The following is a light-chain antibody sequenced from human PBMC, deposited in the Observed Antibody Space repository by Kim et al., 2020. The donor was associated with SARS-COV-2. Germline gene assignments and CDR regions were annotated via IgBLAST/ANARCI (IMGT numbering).Light chain of an antibody. J-gene: IGLJ1*01. V-gene: IGLV1-40*01. Sequence: RVTISCTGSSSNNVENNDVHWYQQLPGTPPKLLIYANIDRPSGIPDRFSGSKSGTSASLAITGLQAEDEADYYCQSYDRSLSGYVFGTGTKVTVL. CDR1: SSNNVENND. CDR2: ANI. CDR3: QSYDRSLSGYV.